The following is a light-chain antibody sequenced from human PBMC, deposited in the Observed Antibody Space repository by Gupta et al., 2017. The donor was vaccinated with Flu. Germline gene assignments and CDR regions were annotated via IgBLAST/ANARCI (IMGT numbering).Light chain of an antibody. J-gene: IGLJ3*02. CDR2: EVS. V-gene: IGLV2-14*01. CDR1: SSDIGAYNY. Sequence: QSALTQPASVSGSPGQSITISCTGTSSDIGAYNYVSWYQQHPNKAPKHMIYEVSNRPSGVSNRFSGSKSGNTASLTISGLQADDEADYYCGSYTGSGTVFGGGTKVAVL. CDR3: GSYTGSGTV.